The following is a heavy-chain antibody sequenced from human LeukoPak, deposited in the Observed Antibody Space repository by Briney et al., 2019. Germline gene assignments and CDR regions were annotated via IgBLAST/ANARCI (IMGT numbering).Heavy chain of an antibody. D-gene: IGHD1-26*01. J-gene: IGHJ4*02. Sequence: SETLSLTCTVSGGSIINTNYYWGWIRQPPGKRLEWIGSVFYTGSTYFNPSVKSRVTMSVDTSRNQFSLKLSSMTAADSALFYCVRLRYTGGDYLSLLGGQGILVTVSS. CDR3: VRLRYTGGDYLSLL. V-gene: IGHV4-39*01. CDR1: GGSIINTNYY. CDR2: VFYTGST.